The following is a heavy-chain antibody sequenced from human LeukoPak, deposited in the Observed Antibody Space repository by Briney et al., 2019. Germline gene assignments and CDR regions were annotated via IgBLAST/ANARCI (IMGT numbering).Heavy chain of an antibody. J-gene: IGHJ3*02. CDR2: ISTDSGKT. Sequence: GASVKVSCKASGYTFTSNGISWVRQAPGQGLEWMGWISTDSGKTNYAQRLQGRVTMTTDTSTRTAYMELRSLRSDDTAVYFCARDKDHAFDIWGQGTMVTVPS. V-gene: IGHV1-18*01. CDR3: ARDKDHAFDI. CDR1: GYTFTSNG.